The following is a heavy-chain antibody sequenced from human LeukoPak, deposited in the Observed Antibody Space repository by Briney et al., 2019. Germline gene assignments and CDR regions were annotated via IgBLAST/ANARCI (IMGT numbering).Heavy chain of an antibody. V-gene: IGHV1-18*01. J-gene: IGHJ3*02. CDR1: GYTFTSYG. D-gene: IGHD4-23*01. Sequence: GASVKVSRKASGYTFTSYGISWVRQAPGQGLEWMGWISAYNGNTNYAQKLQGRVTMTTDTSTSTAYMELRSLRSDGTAVYYCANSLLRWGAFDIWGQGTMVTVSS. CDR3: ANSLLRWGAFDI. CDR2: ISAYNGNT.